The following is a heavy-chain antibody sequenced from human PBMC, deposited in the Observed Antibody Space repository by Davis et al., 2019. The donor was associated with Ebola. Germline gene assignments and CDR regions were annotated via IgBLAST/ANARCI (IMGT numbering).Heavy chain of an antibody. D-gene: IGHD3-22*01. J-gene: IGHJ4*02. CDR1: GYSLSGNG. CDR2: INIGGT. V-gene: IGHV3-23*01. Sequence: GESLKISCVVSGYSLSGNGMTWFRQAPGKGLEWVSDINIGGTFYPDSVKGRFTISRDDSKNTVYLQMNSLIAEDTAVYYCTNKGDHDGSGYPDLRYWGQGTPVTVSS. CDR3: TNKGDHDGSGYPDLRY.